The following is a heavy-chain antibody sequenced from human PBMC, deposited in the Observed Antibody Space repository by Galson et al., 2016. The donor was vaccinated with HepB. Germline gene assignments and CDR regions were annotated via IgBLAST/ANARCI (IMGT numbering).Heavy chain of an antibody. J-gene: IGHJ4*02. V-gene: IGHV1-69*13. Sequence: SVKVSCKASGGTFMNYAISWVRQAPGQGLEWMGGIIPMYGTADYAQKFQGRLTIIADESTSTGYMELSNLRSEDTAVYYWARGGDTSGWYEILLWGQGTLVTVAS. D-gene: IGHD6-19*01. CDR2: IIPMYGTA. CDR3: ARGGDTSGWYEILL. CDR1: GGTFMNYA.